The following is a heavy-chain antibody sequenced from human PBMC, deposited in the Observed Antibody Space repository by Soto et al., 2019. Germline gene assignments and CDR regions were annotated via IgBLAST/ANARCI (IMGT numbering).Heavy chain of an antibody. J-gene: IGHJ4*02. CDR3: ARDKRELRFLEWSYYFDY. D-gene: IGHD3-3*01. CDR2: ISYDGSNK. V-gene: IGHV3-30-3*01. Sequence: QVQLVESGGGVVQPGRSLRLSCAPSGFTFSNYAMHWVRQDPGKGLEWVAVISYDGSNKYYADSVKGRFTISRDNSKNTLDLQMNSLRAEDTAVYYCARDKRELRFLEWSYYFDYWGQGPLGTVSS. CDR1: GFTFSNYA.